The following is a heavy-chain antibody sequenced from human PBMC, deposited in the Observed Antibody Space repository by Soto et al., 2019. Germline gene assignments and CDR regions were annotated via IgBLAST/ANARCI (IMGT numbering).Heavy chain of an antibody. CDR1: GGSFSGYY. J-gene: IGHJ5*02. V-gene: IGHV4-34*01. CDR3: ARDLPPHINGITSWFDP. CDR2: INHSGST. D-gene: IGHD1-7*01. Sequence: PSETLSLICAVYGGSFSGYYWSWIRQPPGKGLEWIGEINHSGSTNYNPSLKSRVTISVDTSKNQFSLQLNSLTPEDTAVYYCARDLPPHINGITSWFDPWGQGTLVTVSS.